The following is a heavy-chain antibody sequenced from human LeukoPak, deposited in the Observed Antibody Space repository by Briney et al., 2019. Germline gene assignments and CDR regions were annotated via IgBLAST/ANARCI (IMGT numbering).Heavy chain of an antibody. Sequence: GASVKVSCKASGYTFTGYYMHWVRQAPGQGLEWMGWINPNSGGTNYAQKFQGRVTMTRDTSISTAYMELSRLRSDDTAVYYCARERYNWNGGRNWFDPWGQGTLVTVSS. V-gene: IGHV1-2*02. J-gene: IGHJ5*02. D-gene: IGHD1-20*01. CDR2: INPNSGGT. CDR1: GYTFTGYY. CDR3: ARERYNWNGGRNWFDP.